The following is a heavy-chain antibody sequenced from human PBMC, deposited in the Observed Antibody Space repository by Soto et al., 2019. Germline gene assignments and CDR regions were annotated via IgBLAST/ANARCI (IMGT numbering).Heavy chain of an antibody. J-gene: IGHJ6*02. V-gene: IGHV1-18*01. Sequence: GASVKVSCKASGYTFISYGISWVRQAPGQGLEWMGWISAYNGNTNYAQKLQGRVTMTTDTSTSTAYMELRSLRSDDTAVYYCARDVTTPYYYYGMDVWGQGTTVTVSS. D-gene: IGHD4-17*01. CDR2: ISAYNGNT. CDR1: GYTFISYG. CDR3: ARDVTTPYYYYGMDV.